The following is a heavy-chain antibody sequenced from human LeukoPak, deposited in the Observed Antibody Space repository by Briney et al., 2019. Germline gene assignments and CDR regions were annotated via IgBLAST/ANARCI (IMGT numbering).Heavy chain of an antibody. CDR2: IIPIFGTA. CDR1: GGTFSSYA. V-gene: IGHV1-69*13. D-gene: IGHD3-10*01. CDR3: ARGFGESNWFDP. Sequence: ASVKVSCKASGGTFSSYAISWVRQAPGQGLEWMGGIIPIFGTANYAQKFQGRVTITADESTSTAYMELSSLRSEDTAVYYCARGFGESNWFDPWGQGTLVTVSS. J-gene: IGHJ5*02.